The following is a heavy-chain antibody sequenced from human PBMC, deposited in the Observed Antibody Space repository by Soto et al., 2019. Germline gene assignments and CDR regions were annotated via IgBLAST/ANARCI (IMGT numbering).Heavy chain of an antibody. D-gene: IGHD6-13*01. CDR2: ISACNGNT. J-gene: IGHJ5*02. CDR1: GYTFTSYG. CDR3: ARIQGIAVPFDP. V-gene: IGHV1-18*01. Sequence: QVQLVQSGAEVKKPGASVKVSCKASGYTFTSYGIHWVRQAPGQGLEWMGWISACNGNTKYSQKLQGRVTMTRDTSTSTAYMELRSLRSDDTAVYYCARIQGIAVPFDPWGQGTMVTVSS.